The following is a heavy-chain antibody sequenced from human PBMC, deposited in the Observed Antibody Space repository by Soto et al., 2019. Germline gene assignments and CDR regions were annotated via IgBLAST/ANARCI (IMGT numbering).Heavy chain of an antibody. CDR2: ISGSGGST. CDR1: GFTFSSYA. CDR3: AKDGVDSSGYYPDY. V-gene: IGHV3-23*01. D-gene: IGHD3-22*01. J-gene: IGHJ4*02. Sequence: VGSLRLSCAASGFTFSSYAMSWVRQAPGKGLEWVSAISGSGGSTYYAASVKGRFTISRDNSKNTLYLQMNSLRAEDTAVYYCAKDGVDSSGYYPDYWGQGTLVTVSS.